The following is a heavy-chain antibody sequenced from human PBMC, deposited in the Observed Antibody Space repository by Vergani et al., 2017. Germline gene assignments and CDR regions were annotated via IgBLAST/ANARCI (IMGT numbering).Heavy chain of an antibody. D-gene: IGHD2-2*01. Sequence: QVQLVQSGAEVKKPGSSVKVSCKASGGTFSIYAISWVRQAPGQGLEWMGGFDPEDGATIYAQKFQGRVTMTEETSTDTAYMEMSSLRAEDTAVYYCATRSLXYCSSTSCYARPGGWFDPWGQGTLVTVSS. CDR2: FDPEDGAT. CDR3: ATRSLXYCSSTSCYARPGGWFDP. J-gene: IGHJ5*02. CDR1: GGTFSIYA. V-gene: IGHV1-24*01.